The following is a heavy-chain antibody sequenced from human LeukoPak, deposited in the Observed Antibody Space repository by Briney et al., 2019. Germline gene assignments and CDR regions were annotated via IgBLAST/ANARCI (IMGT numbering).Heavy chain of an antibody. CDR1: GFTFINYN. J-gene: IGHJ2*01. D-gene: IGHD3-10*01. V-gene: IGHV3-21*01. CDR2: VSSSSAYI. CDR3: ARDRGTDNWYFDL. Sequence: GGSLRLSCAASGFTFINYNMNWVRQAPGKGLEWVSSVSSSSAYIYYADSVKGRFTISRDNAKNSLYLQMNSLRAEDTAVYYCARDRGTDNWYFDLWGRGTLVTVSS.